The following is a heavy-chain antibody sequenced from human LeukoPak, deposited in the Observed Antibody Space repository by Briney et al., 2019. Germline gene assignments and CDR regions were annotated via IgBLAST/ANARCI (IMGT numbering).Heavy chain of an antibody. D-gene: IGHD3-22*01. CDR1: GVSLSSYY. CDR3: ARDQYYYDSRGYYSLDY. J-gene: IGHJ4*02. Sequence: SETLSLTCSVSGVSLSSYYWSWIRQPAGKGLEWIGRIYTSGSTNYNPSLKSRVTMSVDTSKNQFSLKLSSVTAADAAVYYCARDQYYYDSRGYYSLDYWGQGTLVTVSS. CDR2: IYTSGST. V-gene: IGHV4-4*07.